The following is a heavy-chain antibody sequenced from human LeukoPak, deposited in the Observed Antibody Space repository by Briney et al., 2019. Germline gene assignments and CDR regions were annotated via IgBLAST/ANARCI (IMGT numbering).Heavy chain of an antibody. CDR2: VYNSEST. V-gene: IGHV4-59*08. J-gene: IGHJ3*02. D-gene: IGHD4-11*01. CDR1: GGSVSSYY. Sequence: KPSETLSLTCTVSGGSVSSYYWSWVRQPPGKGPEWIGYVYNSESTDYNPSLKRRVTISVDTSKNQFSLKLSSVTAADTAVYYCARHDDHSRAFDIWGLGTMVTVSS. CDR3: ARHDDHSRAFDI.